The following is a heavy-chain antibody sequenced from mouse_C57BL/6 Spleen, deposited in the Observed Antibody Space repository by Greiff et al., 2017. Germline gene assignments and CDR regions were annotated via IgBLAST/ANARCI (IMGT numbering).Heavy chain of an antibody. J-gene: IGHJ2*01. CDR1: GYSITSGYY. CDR3: ARDGYGSY. D-gene: IGHD2-2*01. V-gene: IGHV3-6*01. CDR2: ISYDGSN. Sequence: EVKLEESGPGLVKPSQSLSLTCSVTGYSITSGYYWNWIRQFPGNKLEWMGYISYDGSNNYNPSLKNRISITRDTSKNQFFLKFNSVTTEDTATYYCARDGYGSYWGQGTTLTVSS.